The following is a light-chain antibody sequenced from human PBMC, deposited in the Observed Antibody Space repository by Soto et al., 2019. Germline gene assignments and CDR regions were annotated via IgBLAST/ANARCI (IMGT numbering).Light chain of an antibody. CDR2: EVN. Sequence: QSVLTQPASVSGSPGQSITISCAGTSGDIGTYNYVSWYQQHPGEAPKLLICEVNKRPSGVSNRFSGSKSGTTASLTISGLQAEDEAGYYCSSYTTTTTLYVFGTGTKVTVL. V-gene: IGLV2-14*01. CDR3: SSYTTTTTLYV. J-gene: IGLJ1*01. CDR1: SGDIGTYNY.